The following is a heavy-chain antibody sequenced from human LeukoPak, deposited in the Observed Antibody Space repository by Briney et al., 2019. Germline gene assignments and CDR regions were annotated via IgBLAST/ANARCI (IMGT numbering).Heavy chain of an antibody. J-gene: IGHJ6*02. V-gene: IGHV3-66*01. CDR1: GFTVSSNC. Sequence: GGSLRLSCAASGFTVSSNCMSWVRQAPGKGLEWVSLIYSGGTTYYADSVKGRFTISRDNSKNTLYLQMNSLRAEDTAVYYCARWNHFWSGAPMDYHAMDVWGQGTTVTVSS. D-gene: IGHD3-3*02. CDR3: ARWNHFWSGAPMDYHAMDV. CDR2: IYSGGTT.